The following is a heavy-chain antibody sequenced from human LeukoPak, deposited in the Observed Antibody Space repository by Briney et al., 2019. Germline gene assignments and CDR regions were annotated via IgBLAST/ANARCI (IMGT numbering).Heavy chain of an antibody. CDR2: ISYDGSNK. V-gene: IGHV3-30*04. Sequence: GRSLILSCAASGFPFSSYAMHWVRQAPGKGLEGVAVISYDGSNKYYADSVKGRFTISRDNSKNTLYLQMNSLRAEDTAVYYCARGSILLWFGELLSDYFDYWGQGTLVTVSS. CDR1: GFPFSSYA. J-gene: IGHJ4*02. CDR3: ARGSILLWFGELLSDYFDY. D-gene: IGHD3-10*01.